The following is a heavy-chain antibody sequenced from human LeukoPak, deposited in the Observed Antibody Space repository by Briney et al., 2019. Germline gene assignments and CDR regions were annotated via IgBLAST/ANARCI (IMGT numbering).Heavy chain of an antibody. CDR1: GGSISSYY. V-gene: IGHV4-59*01. D-gene: IGHD3-10*01. Sequence: SETLSLTCTVSGGSISSYYWSWIRQPPGKGLEWIGYIYYSGSTNYNPSLKSRVTISVDTSKNQFTLKLSSVTAADTAVYYCARDPQTTYYYGSGSYRSATGFDPWGQGTLVTVSS. CDR3: ARDPQTTYYYGSGSYRSATGFDP. J-gene: IGHJ5*02. CDR2: IYYSGST.